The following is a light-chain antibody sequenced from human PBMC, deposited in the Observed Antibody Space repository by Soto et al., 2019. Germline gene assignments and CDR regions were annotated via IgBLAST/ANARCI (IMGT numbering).Light chain of an antibody. CDR3: MHGTYCT. CDR2: NVS. CDR1: QSPLYSDGNTY. J-gene: IGKJ2*01. V-gene: IGKV2-30*01. Sequence: DVVMTQSPLSLPVTLGQPASISCRSSQSPLYSDGNTYLSWFHQRPGQSPRRLIYNVSHRDSEVPDRVGGSGSGTDFTIQINRVEAEDAGVYYCMHGTYCTFGQGTKRE.